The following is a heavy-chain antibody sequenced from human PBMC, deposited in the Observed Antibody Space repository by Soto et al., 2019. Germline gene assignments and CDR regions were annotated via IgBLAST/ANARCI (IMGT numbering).Heavy chain of an antibody. Sequence: QVQLVQSGAEVKKPGSSVKVSCKASGGTFSSYAISWVRQAPGQGLEWMGGIIPIFGTANYAQKFQGRVTITANEYTGTAYMELSSLRSEDTAVYYCARAYYDFGWFDPWGQGTLVTVSS. J-gene: IGHJ5*02. CDR2: IIPIFGTA. D-gene: IGHD3-3*01. V-gene: IGHV1-69*01. CDR1: GGTFSSYA. CDR3: ARAYYDFGWFDP.